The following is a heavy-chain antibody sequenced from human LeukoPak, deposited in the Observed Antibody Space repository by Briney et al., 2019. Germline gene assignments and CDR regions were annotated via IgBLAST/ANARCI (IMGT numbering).Heavy chain of an antibody. V-gene: IGHV4-59*01. CDR3: ARVRYDILTGYYTIDY. CDR2: IYYSGST. J-gene: IGHJ4*02. Sequence: SETLSLTCTVSGGSISSYYWSWIRQPPGKGLEWIGYIYYSGSTNYNPSLKSRVTISVDTSKNQFSLKLSSVTAADTAVYYCARVRYDILTGYYTIDYWGQGTLVTVSS. CDR1: GGSISSYY. D-gene: IGHD3-9*01.